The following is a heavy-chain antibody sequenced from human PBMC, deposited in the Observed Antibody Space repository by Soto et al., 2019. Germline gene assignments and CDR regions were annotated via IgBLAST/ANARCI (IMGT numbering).Heavy chain of an antibody. J-gene: IGHJ6*02. Sequence: TSETLSLTXAVYGGSFSGYYWSWIRQPPGKGLEWIGEINHSGSTNYNPSLKSRVTISVDTSKNQFSLKLSSVTAADTAVYYCARGPAGNYYYYGMDVWGQGTTVTVSS. V-gene: IGHV4-34*01. CDR2: INHSGST. CDR3: ARGPAGNYYYYGMDV. CDR1: GGSFSGYY.